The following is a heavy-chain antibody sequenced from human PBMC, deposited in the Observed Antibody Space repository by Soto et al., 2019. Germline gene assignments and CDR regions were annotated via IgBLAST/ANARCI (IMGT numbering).Heavy chain of an antibody. CDR3: ARIWLWFGELYYYYGMDV. CDR1: GFSLSNARMG. CDR2: IFSNDEK. D-gene: IGHD3-10*01. J-gene: IGHJ6*02. V-gene: IGHV2-26*01. Sequence: SGPTLVNPTETLTLTCTVSGFSLSNARMGVSWIRQPPGKALEWLAHIFSNDEKSYSTSLKSRLTISKDTSKSQVVLTMTNMDPVDTATYYCARIWLWFGELYYYYGMDVWGQGTTVTVSS.